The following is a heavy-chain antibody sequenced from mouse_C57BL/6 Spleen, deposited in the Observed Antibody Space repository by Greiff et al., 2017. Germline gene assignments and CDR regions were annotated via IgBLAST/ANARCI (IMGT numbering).Heavy chain of an antibody. J-gene: IGHJ4*01. V-gene: IGHV1-53*01. CDR2: INPSTGGT. CDR3: ARRGYYVAMDD. D-gene: IGHD2-3*01. CDR1: GYTFTSYW. Sequence: QVQLLQPGTELVKPGASVKLSCEASGYTFTSYWMPWVQQSPGQGLEWIGNINPSTGGTNSNEKFKSKATLTVDKSSSTAYMQLSSLTSEDSAVYYCARRGYYVAMDDWGQGTSGTVAS.